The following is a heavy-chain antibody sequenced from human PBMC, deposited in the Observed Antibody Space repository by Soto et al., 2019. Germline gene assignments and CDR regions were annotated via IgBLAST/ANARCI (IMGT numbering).Heavy chain of an antibody. CDR2: INPSGGST. D-gene: IGHD1-1*01. J-gene: IGHJ4*02. Sequence: QVQLVQSGAEVKKPGASVKVSCKASGYTFTSYYMHWVRQAPGQGLEWMGIINPSGGSTSYAQKFQGRVTMTRDTSTSTVYMELSSLRSEDTAVYYCARGSVSKGTPRTYFDYWGQGTLVTVSS. CDR3: ARGSVSKGTPRTYFDY. CDR1: GYTFTSYY. V-gene: IGHV1-46*01.